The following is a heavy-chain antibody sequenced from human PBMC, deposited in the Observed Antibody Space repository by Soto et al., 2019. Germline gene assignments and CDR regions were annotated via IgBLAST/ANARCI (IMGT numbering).Heavy chain of an antibody. J-gene: IGHJ4*02. Sequence: PGGSLRLSCAASGFTFSSYAMHWVRQAPGKGLEWVAVISYDGSNKYYADSVKGRFTISRDNSKNTLYLQMNSLRAEDTAVYYCARDFRAAAGTHPRGLDYWGQGTLVTVSS. CDR2: ISYDGSNK. CDR3: ARDFRAAAGTHPRGLDY. CDR1: GFTFSSYA. V-gene: IGHV3-30-3*01. D-gene: IGHD6-13*01.